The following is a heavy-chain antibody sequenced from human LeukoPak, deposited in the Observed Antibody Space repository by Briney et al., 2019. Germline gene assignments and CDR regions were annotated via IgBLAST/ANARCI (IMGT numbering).Heavy chain of an antibody. CDR2: IYYSGST. J-gene: IGHJ4*02. Sequence: SETLSLTCTVSGGSISSGDYYWSWIRQPPGKGLEWIGYIYYSGSTYYNPSLKSRVTISVDTSKNQFSLKLSSVTAADTAVYYCARVSGYYYGLDYWGQGTLVTVSS. CDR3: ARVSGYYYGLDY. V-gene: IGHV4-30-4*01. D-gene: IGHD3-22*01. CDR1: GGSISSGDYY.